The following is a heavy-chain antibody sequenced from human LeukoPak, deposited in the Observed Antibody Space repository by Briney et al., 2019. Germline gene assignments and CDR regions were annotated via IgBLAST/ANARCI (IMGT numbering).Heavy chain of an antibody. Sequence: ASVKVSCKASGGTFSSYAISWARQAPGQGLEWMGGIIPIFGTANYAQKFQGRVTITADESTSTAYMELSSLRSEDTAVYYCARGSDYYDSCGLPSWGQGTLVTVSS. J-gene: IGHJ5*02. CDR2: IIPIFGTA. V-gene: IGHV1-69*13. CDR1: GGTFSSYA. CDR3: ARGSDYYDSCGLPS. D-gene: IGHD3-22*01.